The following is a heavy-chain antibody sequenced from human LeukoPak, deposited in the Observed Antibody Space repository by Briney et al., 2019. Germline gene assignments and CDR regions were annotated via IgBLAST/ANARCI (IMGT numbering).Heavy chain of an antibody. D-gene: IGHD6-13*01. CDR2: IKQDGSEK. CDR1: GFTFSDYW. V-gene: IGHV3-7*01. CDR3: ARDLGSSYSAAAGHGNWFDP. J-gene: IGHJ5*02. Sequence: PGGSLRLSCAASGFTFSDYWMYWVRQAPGKGLEWVANIKQDGSEKYYVDSVKGRFTISRDNAKNSLYLQMNSLRAEDTAVYYCARDLGSSYSAAAGHGNWFDPWGQGTLVTVSS.